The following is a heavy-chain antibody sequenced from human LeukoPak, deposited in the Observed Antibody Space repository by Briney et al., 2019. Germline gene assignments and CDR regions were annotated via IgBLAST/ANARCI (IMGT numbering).Heavy chain of an antibody. V-gene: IGHV4-61*02. CDR2: IYTSGST. J-gene: IGHJ4*02. Sequence: PSQTLSLTCTVSGGSISSGDYYWSWLRQPAGTGLEWVGRIYTSGSTNYNPSLKSRVTMSVNTSKNQFSLKLSSVTAADTAVYYCARDLYYYDSSGYNPPFDYWGQGTLVTVSS. CDR3: ARDLYYYDSSGYNPPFDY. CDR1: GGSISSGDYY. D-gene: IGHD3-22*01.